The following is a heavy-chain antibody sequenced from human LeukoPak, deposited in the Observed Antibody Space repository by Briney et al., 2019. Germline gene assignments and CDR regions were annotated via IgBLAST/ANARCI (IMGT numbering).Heavy chain of an antibody. V-gene: IGHV1-2*02. J-gene: IGHJ6*02. CDR1: GYTFTGYY. CDR2: INPNSGGT. Sequence: ASVKVSCKASGYTFTGYYMHWVRQAPGQGLEWMGWINPNSGGTNYTQKFQGRVTMTRDTSISTAYMELSRLRSDDTAVYYCARDLHYYVAMDVWGQGTTVTVSS. D-gene: IGHD3-10*02. CDR3: ARDLHYYVAMDV.